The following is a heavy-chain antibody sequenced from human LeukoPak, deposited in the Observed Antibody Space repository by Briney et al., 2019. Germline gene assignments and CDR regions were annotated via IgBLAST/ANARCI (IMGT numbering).Heavy chain of an antibody. CDR2: IYCSGST. V-gene: IGHV4-39*01. J-gene: IGHJ6*02. CDR3: ARHSQTYYYGSGSYYNVYYYYGMDV. D-gene: IGHD3-10*01. Sequence: PSETLSLTCTVSGGSISSSRYYWGWFRQPPGKGLEWIGSIYCSGSTYYNPSLKRRVTISVDTSKTQFPLKLSSVTAADTAVYYCARHSQTYYYGSGSYYNVYYYYGMDVWGQGTTVTVSS. CDR1: GGSISSSRYY.